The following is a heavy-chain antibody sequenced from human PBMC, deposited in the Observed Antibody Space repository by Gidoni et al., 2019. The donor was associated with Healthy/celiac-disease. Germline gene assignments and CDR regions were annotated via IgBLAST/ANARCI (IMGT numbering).Heavy chain of an antibody. D-gene: IGHD3-10*01. CDR1: GGSISSYY. CDR3: ARYTGRGYWYFDL. Sequence: QVQLQESGPGLVKPSETLSLTCTVSGGSISSYYWSWIRQPPGKGLEWIGYIYYSGSTNYNPSLKSRVTISVDTSKNQFSLKLSSVTAADTAVYYCARYTGRGYWYFDLWGRGTLVTVSS. J-gene: IGHJ2*01. V-gene: IGHV4-59*01. CDR2: IYYSGST.